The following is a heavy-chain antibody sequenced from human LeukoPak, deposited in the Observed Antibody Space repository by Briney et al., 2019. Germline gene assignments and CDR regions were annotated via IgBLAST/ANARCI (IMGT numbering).Heavy chain of an antibody. Sequence: GGSLRLSCAASGFTFSNAWMSWVRQAPGKGLEWVGRIKSKTDGGTTDYAAPVKGRFTISRDDSKNTLYLQMNSLRAEDTAVYYCAKGADYDFWSGYFEAPRNYGMDVWGQGTTVTVSS. CDR2: IKSKTDGGTT. J-gene: IGHJ6*02. CDR3: AKGADYDFWSGYFEAPRNYGMDV. V-gene: IGHV3-15*01. CDR1: GFTFSNAW. D-gene: IGHD3-3*01.